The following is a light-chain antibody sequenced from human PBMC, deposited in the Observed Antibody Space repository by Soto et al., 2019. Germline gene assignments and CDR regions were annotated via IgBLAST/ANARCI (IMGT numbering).Light chain of an antibody. CDR3: LQDYIYTPT. V-gene: IGKV1-6*01. J-gene: IGKJ2*01. CDR2: AAS. Sequence: AIQITHSPSSLSASVGDRVTITCRASQGIRNDLGWYQQKPGKAPKLLIYAASSLETGVPSRFSGSGSGTDFTLTISSLQPEDFATYYCLQDYIYTPTFGQGTKVDIK. CDR1: QGIRND.